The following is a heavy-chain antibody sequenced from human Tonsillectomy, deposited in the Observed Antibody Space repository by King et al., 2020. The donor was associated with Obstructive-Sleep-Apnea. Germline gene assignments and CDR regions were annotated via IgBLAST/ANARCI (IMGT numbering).Heavy chain of an antibody. Sequence: QLVQSGAEVKKPGESLRISCKGSGYSFISYWISWVRQMPGKGLEWMGRIDPSDSYSNYSPSFQGHVTISADKSISTAYLQWSSLKASDTAMYYCASRRGEYSSAPFDYWGQGTLVTVSS. CDR2: IDPSDSYS. D-gene: IGHD6-19*01. J-gene: IGHJ4*02. CDR3: ASRRGEYSSAPFDY. V-gene: IGHV5-10-1*03. CDR1: GYSFISYW.